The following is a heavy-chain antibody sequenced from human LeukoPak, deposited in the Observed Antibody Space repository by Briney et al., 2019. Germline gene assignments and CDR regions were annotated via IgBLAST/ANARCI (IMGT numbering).Heavy chain of an antibody. J-gene: IGHJ4*02. V-gene: IGHV3-15*01. Sequence: PGGPLGPSGAAPEFPSRNPWLSWAGQPPGRGRDGFGRIKSKTDGGTTDYAAPVKGRFTISRDDSKNTLYLQMNSLKTEDTAVYYCTTNLRYFDWISEITQLDYWGQGTLVTVSS. CDR2: IKSKTDGGTT. D-gene: IGHD3-9*01. CDR3: TTNLRYFDWISEITQLDY. CDR1: EFPSRNPW.